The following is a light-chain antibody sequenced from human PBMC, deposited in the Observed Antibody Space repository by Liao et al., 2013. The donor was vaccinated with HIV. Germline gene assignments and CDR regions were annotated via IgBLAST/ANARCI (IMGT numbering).Light chain of an antibody. CDR3: QVWDGDSDHPV. CDR1: KLGDKY. Sequence: SYELTQPPSVSVSPGQTASITCSGDKLGDKYGCWYQQKPGQSPVLVIYQDSRRPSGIPERFSGSNSGNTATLTISGVEAGDEADYYCQVWDGDSDHPVFGGGTKLNVL. J-gene: IGLJ2*01. V-gene: IGLV3-1*01. CDR2: QDS.